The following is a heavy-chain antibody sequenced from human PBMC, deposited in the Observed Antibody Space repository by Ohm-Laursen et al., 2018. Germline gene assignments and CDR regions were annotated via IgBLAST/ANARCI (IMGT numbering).Heavy chain of an antibody. Sequence: TLSLTCTVSGGAISNYYWSWIRQPPGKGLEWIGHINYSGNTNYNPSLKSRVTISVDTSKNQFSLKLSSVTAADTAVYYCARGLVGAFDIWGQGTMVTVSS. V-gene: IGHV4-59*08. CDR2: INYSGNT. J-gene: IGHJ3*02. CDR3: ARGLVGAFDI. CDR1: GGAISNYY. D-gene: IGHD6-6*01.